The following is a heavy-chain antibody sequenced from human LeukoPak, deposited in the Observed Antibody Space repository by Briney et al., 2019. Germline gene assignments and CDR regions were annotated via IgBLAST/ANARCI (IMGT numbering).Heavy chain of an antibody. CDR3: ARLDYGSGSYYSHYYYYMDV. CDR2: IYYSGST. J-gene: IGHJ6*03. CDR1: GGSISSYY. V-gene: IGHV4-59*01. Sequence: SETLSLTCTVSGGSISSYYWSWIRQPPGKGLEWIGYIYYSGSTNYNPSLKSRVTISVDTSKNQFSLKLSSVTAADTAVYYCARLDYGSGSYYSHYYYYMDVWGKGTTVTISS. D-gene: IGHD3-10*01.